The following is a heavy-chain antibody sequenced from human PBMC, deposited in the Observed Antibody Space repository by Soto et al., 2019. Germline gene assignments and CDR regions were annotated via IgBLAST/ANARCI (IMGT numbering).Heavy chain of an antibody. CDR2: ISSSSYTI. D-gene: IGHD5-18*01. CDR1: GFTFSSYS. V-gene: IGHV3-48*01. J-gene: IGHJ3*02. CDR3: ARELPIQLWHRAFDI. Sequence: GGSLRLSCAASGFTFSSYSMNWVRQAPGKGLEWVSYISSSSYTIYYADSVKGRFTISRDNVKNSLYLQMNSLRAEDTAVYYCARELPIQLWHRAFDIWGQGTMVTVSS.